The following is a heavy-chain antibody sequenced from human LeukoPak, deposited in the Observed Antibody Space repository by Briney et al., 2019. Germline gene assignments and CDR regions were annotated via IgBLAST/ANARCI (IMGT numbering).Heavy chain of an antibody. V-gene: IGHV1-24*01. CDR2: FDPEEAKM. D-gene: IGHD3-3*01. CDR3: TTRSGDFWSGFVN. CDR1: GNSLSELS. J-gene: IGHJ4*02. Sequence: GASVTVSCKVSGNSLSELSIQWVRQAPGKGLECMGGFDPEEAKMVYAQNFQGRVTMTEDTSTQTAYMELIGLTSDDTAVYYCTTRSGDFWSGFVNWGQGTLVTVSS.